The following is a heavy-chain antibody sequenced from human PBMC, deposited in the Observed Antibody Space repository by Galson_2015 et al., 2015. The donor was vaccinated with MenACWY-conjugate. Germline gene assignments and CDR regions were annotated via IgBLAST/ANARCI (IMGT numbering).Heavy chain of an antibody. CDR1: GFTFSNYN. CDR2: ISSRSSTI. D-gene: IGHD3-10*01. J-gene: IGHJ4*02. CDR3: ARDHGEVGYKPDHYFDY. V-gene: IGHV3-48*01. Sequence: SLRLSCAASGFTFSNYNMNWVRQAPGKGPEWVSSISSRSSTIYYADSVKGRFTISRDNAKNSLNLQMNSLRAEDTAVYYCARDHGEVGYKPDHYFDYWGQGTLVTVSS.